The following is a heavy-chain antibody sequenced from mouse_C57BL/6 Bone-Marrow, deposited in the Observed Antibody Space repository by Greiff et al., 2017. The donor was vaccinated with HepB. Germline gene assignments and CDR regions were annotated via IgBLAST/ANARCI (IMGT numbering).Heavy chain of an antibody. CDR2: IDPETGGS. Sequence: QVQLQQSGAELVRPGASVTLSCKASGYTFTDYEMHWVKQTPVHGLEWIGAIDPETGGSAYTQKFKGKAILTADKSSSKAYMELRSLTSEDSAVYYCTTDGYPYAMDYWGQGTSVTVSS. J-gene: IGHJ4*01. CDR1: GYTFTDYE. D-gene: IGHD2-3*01. V-gene: IGHV1-15*01. CDR3: TTDGYPYAMDY.